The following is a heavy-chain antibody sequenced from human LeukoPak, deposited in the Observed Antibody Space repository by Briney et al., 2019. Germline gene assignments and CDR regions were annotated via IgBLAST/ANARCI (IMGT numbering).Heavy chain of an antibody. CDR2: ISGSGGST. J-gene: IGHJ1*01. Sequence: GGSLRPSCVASGFTFSSYPLSWVRQAPGKGLEWVSAISGSGGSTYYADSVKGRFTISRDNSKNTLYLQMNSLRAEDTAVYYCAKDNAGYSSGWLQHWGQGTLVTVSS. CDR3: AKDNAGYSSGWLQH. CDR1: GFTFSSYP. D-gene: IGHD6-19*01. V-gene: IGHV3-23*01.